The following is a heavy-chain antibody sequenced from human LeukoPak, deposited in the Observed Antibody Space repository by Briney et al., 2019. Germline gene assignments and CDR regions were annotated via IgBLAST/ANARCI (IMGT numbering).Heavy chain of an antibody. J-gene: IGHJ4*02. CDR1: GYSFTSHW. D-gene: IGHD4-17*01. Sequence: GESRKISCKGSGYSFTSHWISWARQMPGKGLEWMGRIDPTDSYTTYGPSFQGHVAISVDKSINTAYLQWRSLRASDTAVYYCGRHDRYGDIEYWGQRNLLAVTS. CDR3: GRHDRYGDIEY. CDR2: IDPTDSYT. V-gene: IGHV5-10-1*01.